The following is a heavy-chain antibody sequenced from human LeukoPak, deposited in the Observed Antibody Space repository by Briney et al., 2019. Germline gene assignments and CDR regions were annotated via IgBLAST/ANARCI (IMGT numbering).Heavy chain of an antibody. CDR2: IYYSGST. CDR3: ARIAVAGTLLDY. D-gene: IGHD6-19*01. Sequence: PSETQSLTCTVSGGSVSSSSYYWGWIRQPPGKGLEWIGSIYYSGSTYYNPSLKSRVTISVDTSKNQFSLKLSSVTAADTAVYYCARIAVAGTLLDYWGQGTLVTVSS. CDR1: GGSVSSSSYY. V-gene: IGHV4-39*01. J-gene: IGHJ4*02.